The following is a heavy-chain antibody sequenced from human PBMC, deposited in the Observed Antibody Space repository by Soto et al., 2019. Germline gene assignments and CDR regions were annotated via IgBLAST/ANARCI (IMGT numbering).Heavy chain of an antibody. V-gene: IGHV4-39*01. J-gene: IGHJ6*02. CDR3: ASFTAAASWVFDYYGMDV. D-gene: IGHD6-13*01. CDR2: IYYSGST. Sequence: ASETLSLTCTVSGGSISSSSYYWGWIRQPPGKGLEWIGSIYYSGSTYYNPSLKSRVTISVDTSKNQFSLKLSSVTAADTAVYYCASFTAAASWVFDYYGMDVWGQGTTVTVSS. CDR1: GGSISSSSYY.